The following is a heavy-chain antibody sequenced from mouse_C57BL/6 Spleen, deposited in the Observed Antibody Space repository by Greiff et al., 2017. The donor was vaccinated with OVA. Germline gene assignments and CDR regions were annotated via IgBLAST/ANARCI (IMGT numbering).Heavy chain of an antibody. Sequence: QVQLQQPGAELVKPGASVKLSCKASGYTFTSYWMHWVKQRPGQGLEWIGMIHPNSGSTNYNEKFKSKATLTVDKSSSTASMQLRSLTSEDSAGYYCARDEYDWFAYWGQGTLVTVSA. CDR3: ARDEYDWFAY. CDR1: GYTFTSYW. CDR2: IHPNSGST. V-gene: IGHV1-64*01. J-gene: IGHJ3*01. D-gene: IGHD2-4*01.